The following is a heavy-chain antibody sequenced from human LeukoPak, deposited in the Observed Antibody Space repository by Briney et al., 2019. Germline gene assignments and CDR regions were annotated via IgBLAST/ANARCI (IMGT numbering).Heavy chain of an antibody. V-gene: IGHV4-59*08. CDR1: GGSIRSYS. CDR2: ISYSGST. D-gene: IGHD6-13*01. J-gene: IGHJ6*03. CDR3: ARYSSSWFLTDYYYYMDI. Sequence: SETLPLTCTVSGGSIRSYSWSWIRQSPGKGLEWIGSISYSGSTDYNPSLNNRVTISVDRSKNNFSLRLTSVSAADTAVYYCARYSSSWFLTDYYYYMDIWGKGTTVIVSS.